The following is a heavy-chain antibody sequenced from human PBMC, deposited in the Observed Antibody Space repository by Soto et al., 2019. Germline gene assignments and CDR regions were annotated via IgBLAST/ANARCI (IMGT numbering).Heavy chain of an antibody. V-gene: IGHV3-30-3*01. Sequence: QVQLVESGGGVVQPGRSLRLSCAASGFTFSSYAMHWVRQAPGKGLEWVAVISYDGSNKYYADSVKGRFTISRDNSKNTLYLQMNSLRAEDTAVYYCARERSSGWYYFGYWGQGTLVTVSS. CDR3: ARERSSGWYYFGY. J-gene: IGHJ4*02. CDR2: ISYDGSNK. D-gene: IGHD6-19*01. CDR1: GFTFSSYA.